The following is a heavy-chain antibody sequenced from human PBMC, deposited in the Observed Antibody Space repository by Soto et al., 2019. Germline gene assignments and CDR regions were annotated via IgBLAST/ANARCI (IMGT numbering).Heavy chain of an antibody. CDR1: GYTLTELS. D-gene: IGHD3-10*01. J-gene: IGHJ4*02. V-gene: IGHV1-24*01. CDR2: FDPEDGET. Sequence: ASVKVSCKVSGYTLTELSMHWVRQAPGKGLEWMGGFDPEDGETIYAQKFQGRVTMTEDTSTDTAYMELSSLRSEDTAVYYCATGEPVRGVSPLDYWGQGTLVTVPQ. CDR3: ATGEPVRGVSPLDY.